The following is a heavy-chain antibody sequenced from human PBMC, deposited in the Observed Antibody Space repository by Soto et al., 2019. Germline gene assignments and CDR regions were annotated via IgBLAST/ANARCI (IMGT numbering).Heavy chain of an antibody. D-gene: IGHD6-6*01. Sequence: SETLSLTCTVSGGSISSSSYYWGWIRQPPGKGLEWIGSIYYSGSTYYNPSLKSRVTISVDTSKNQFSLKLSSVTAADTAVYYCARVGYSSSSRFDYWGQGTLVTVSS. J-gene: IGHJ4*02. CDR2: IYYSGST. CDR3: ARVGYSSSSRFDY. CDR1: GGSISSSSYY. V-gene: IGHV4-39*07.